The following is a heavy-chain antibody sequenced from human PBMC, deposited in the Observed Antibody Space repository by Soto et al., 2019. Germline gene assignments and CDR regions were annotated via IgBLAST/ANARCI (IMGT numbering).Heavy chain of an antibody. CDR3: ARYPLIGPTDYGLDV. Sequence: EVQLVESGGGLVQPGGSLRLSCAASGFTFSTYWMHWVRQPPGKGLVWVSRINNDGRNTAYADSVNGRFTISRDNAQSTLYLQMTSLRTDDTSVYYCARYPLIGPTDYGLDVRCQGTKVSVSS. V-gene: IGHV3-74*01. CDR1: GFTFSTYW. J-gene: IGHJ6*02. D-gene: IGHD2-21*01. CDR2: INNDGRNT.